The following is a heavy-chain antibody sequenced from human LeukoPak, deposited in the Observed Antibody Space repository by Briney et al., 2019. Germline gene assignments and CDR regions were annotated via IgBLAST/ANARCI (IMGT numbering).Heavy chain of an antibody. CDR1: GFTFSSYA. V-gene: IGHV3-23*01. D-gene: IGHD3-22*01. J-gene: IGHJ4*02. CDR3: AKDLVGGDYYDSSGYDY. CDR2: ISGSGGST. Sequence: GGSLRLSCAASGFTFSSYAMSWVRQAPGKGLEWVSAISGSGGSTYYADSVKGRFTISRDNSKNTLYLQMNSLRAEDTAVYYCAKDLVGGDYYDSSGYDYWGQGTLVTVSS.